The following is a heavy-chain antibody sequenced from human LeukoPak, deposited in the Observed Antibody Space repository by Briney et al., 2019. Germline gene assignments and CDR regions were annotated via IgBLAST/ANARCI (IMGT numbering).Heavy chain of an antibody. Sequence: GGSLRLSCAASGFTVSSNYMSWVRQAPGKGLEWVSVIYSGGSTYYADSVKGRFTISRDNAKNSLYLQMNSLRAEDTAVYYCARAPHYSNYGPYYYGMDVWGQGTTVTVSS. V-gene: IGHV3-53*01. CDR2: IYSGGST. J-gene: IGHJ6*02. CDR3: ARAPHYSNYGPYYYGMDV. D-gene: IGHD4-11*01. CDR1: GFTVSSNY.